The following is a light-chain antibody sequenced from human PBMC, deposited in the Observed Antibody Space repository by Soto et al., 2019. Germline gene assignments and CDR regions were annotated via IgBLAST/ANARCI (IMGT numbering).Light chain of an antibody. CDR1: SSDVCGYNY. CDR3: SSYTSSSTLV. J-gene: IGLJ1*01. V-gene: IGLV2-14*01. Sequence: QSALTQPASVSGSPGQSITISCTGTSSDVCGYNYVSWYQQHPGKAPQLMIYEVSNRPSGVSNRFSGSKSGNTASLTISGLQAEDEAAYYCSSYTSSSTLVFGTGTKVTVL. CDR2: EVS.